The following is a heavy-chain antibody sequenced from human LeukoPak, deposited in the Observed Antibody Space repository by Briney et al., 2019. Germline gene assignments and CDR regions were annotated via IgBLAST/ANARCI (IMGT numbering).Heavy chain of an antibody. J-gene: IGHJ6*03. V-gene: IGHV3-21*01. CDR1: GFTFSSYS. Sequence: GGSLRLSCAASGFTFSSYSMNWVRQAPGKGLEWVSSISSSSSYIYYADSVKGRFTISRDNAKNSLYLQMNSLRAEDTAVYYCARDRYNWNTIDHYYYYYMDVWGKGTTVTVSS. CDR3: ARDRYNWNTIDHYYYYYMDV. D-gene: IGHD1-20*01. CDR2: ISSSSSYI.